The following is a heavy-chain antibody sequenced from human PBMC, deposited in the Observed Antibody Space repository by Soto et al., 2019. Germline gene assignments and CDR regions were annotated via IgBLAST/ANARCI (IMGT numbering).Heavy chain of an antibody. V-gene: IGHV5-51*01. J-gene: IGHJ6*02. CDR3: ARAIAYYYFHGMGV. D-gene: IGHD6-13*01. CDR1: GYTFSNYW. Sequence: GESLKISCKASGYTFSNYWIAWLRQMPGKGLEWMGVIQPGDSDTRYSPSFQGQVTFSADKSISTAYPQLSSLQAPDTAMYHCARAIAYYYFHGMGVWGQGTRVTAS. CDR2: IQPGDSDT.